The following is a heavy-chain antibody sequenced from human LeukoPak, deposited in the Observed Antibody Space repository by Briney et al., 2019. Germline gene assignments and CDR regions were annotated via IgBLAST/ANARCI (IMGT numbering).Heavy chain of an antibody. Sequence: GGSLRLSCSASGFTFSNYAMHWVRQAPGKGLDYVSGVSDNGGVTYYADSVKGRFIISRDNSNNTLYLQMNSLRAEDTALYYCARAPYTTGRSFYFDSWGQGTLVTVSS. CDR2: VSDNGGVT. CDR3: ARAPYTTGRSFYFDS. CDR1: GFTFSNYA. J-gene: IGHJ4*02. D-gene: IGHD2-2*02. V-gene: IGHV3-64*04.